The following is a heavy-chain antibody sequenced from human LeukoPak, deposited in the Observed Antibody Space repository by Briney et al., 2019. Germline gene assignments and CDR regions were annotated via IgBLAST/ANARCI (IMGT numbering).Heavy chain of an antibody. CDR3: AKDRVLLPFAM. Sequence: GGSLRLSCAASGFTFSSYGMHWVRQAPGKGLEWVALIRYDGSNKYYADSVKGRFTISRDNSRNTVYLQMNSLRAEDTAVYYCAKDRVLLPFAMWGQGTMVTVSS. J-gene: IGHJ3*02. V-gene: IGHV3-30*02. D-gene: IGHD3-10*01. CDR2: IRYDGSNK. CDR1: GFTFSSYG.